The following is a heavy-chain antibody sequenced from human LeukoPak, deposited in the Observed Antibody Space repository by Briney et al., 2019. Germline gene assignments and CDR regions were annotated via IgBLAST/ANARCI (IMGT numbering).Heavy chain of an antibody. Sequence: GGSLRLSCAASRFIFNKAWMNWVRQAPGKGPEWVGRIKSKNDGGTADYGSPVKGRLTISRDGSKNTLYLQMNSLISDDTAIYYCTPVMVEDRGFWGQGTLVTVSS. CDR2: IKSKNDGGTA. CDR1: RFIFNKAW. CDR3: TPVMVEDRGF. J-gene: IGHJ4*02. V-gene: IGHV3-15*01. D-gene: IGHD2-15*01.